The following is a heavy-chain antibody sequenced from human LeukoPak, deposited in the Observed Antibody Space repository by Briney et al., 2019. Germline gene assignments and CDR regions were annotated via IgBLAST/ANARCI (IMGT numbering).Heavy chain of an antibody. CDR2: IYTSGST. J-gene: IGHJ6*03. CDR1: GGSISSYY. D-gene: IGHD2-2*01. CDR3: ARVRGYCSSTSCNIKDYYYYMDV. Sequence: SETLSLTCTVSGGSISSYYWSWIRQPAGKGLEWIGRIYTSGSTNYNPSLKSRVTMSVDTSKNQFSLKLSSVTAADTAVYYCARVRGYCSSTSCNIKDYYYYMDVWGKGTTVTVSS. V-gene: IGHV4-4*07.